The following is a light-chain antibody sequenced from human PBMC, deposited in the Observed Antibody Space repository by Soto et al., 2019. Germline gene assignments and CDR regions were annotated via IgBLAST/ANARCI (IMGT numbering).Light chain of an antibody. V-gene: IGKV1-5*03. J-gene: IGKJ1*01. CDR2: KAS. CDR1: QSISSW. CDR3: QQYSSYWT. Sequence: DIQMAQSPSTLSASVGDRVTITCRASQSISSWLAWYQQKPGKAPKLLIYKASSLESGVPSRFSGSGSGTEFTLTISSLQPDDFATYDGQQYSSYWTFGQGTKVEVK.